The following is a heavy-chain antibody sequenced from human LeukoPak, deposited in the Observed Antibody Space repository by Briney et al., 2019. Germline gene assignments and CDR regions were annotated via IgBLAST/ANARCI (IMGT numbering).Heavy chain of an antibody. Sequence: GGSLRLSCAASGFTFGSYAMSWVRQAPGKGLEWVSAISGSGGSTYYADSVKGRFTISRDNSKNTLYLQMNSLRAEDTAVYYCAKDGENSYGYEFDYWGQGTLVTVSS. CDR2: ISGSGGST. CDR1: GFTFGSYA. V-gene: IGHV3-23*01. J-gene: IGHJ4*02. D-gene: IGHD5-18*01. CDR3: AKDGENSYGYEFDY.